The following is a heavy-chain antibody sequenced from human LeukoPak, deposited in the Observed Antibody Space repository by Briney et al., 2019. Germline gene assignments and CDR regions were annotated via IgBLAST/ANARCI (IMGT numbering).Heavy chain of an antibody. V-gene: IGHV3-23*01. J-gene: IGHJ4*02. CDR1: GFTFSDYD. CDR2: IGSGYYT. CDR3: AKKLSGVAYYFDF. D-gene: IGHD3-9*01. Sequence: GGSLRLSCVASGFTFSDYDMTWVRQTPGKGLEYVSSIGSGYYTFYAGSVKGRFSISRDNSKITLYLQMNSLRAEDTAVYFCAKKLSGVAYYFDFWGQGSLVTVSS.